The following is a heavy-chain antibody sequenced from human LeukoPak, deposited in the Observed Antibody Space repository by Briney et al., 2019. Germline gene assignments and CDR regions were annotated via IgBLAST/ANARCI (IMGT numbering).Heavy chain of an antibody. D-gene: IGHD3-10*01. CDR1: GGSISSFY. CDR3: ARGLWFGDENPPYFDY. Sequence: SETLSLTCTVSGGSISSFYWSWIRQPAGKGLEWIGRIYTSGSTNYNPSLKSRVTMSVDTSKNQFSLKLSSVTAADTAVYYCARGLWFGDENPPYFDYWGQGILVTVSS. J-gene: IGHJ4*02. CDR2: IYTSGST. V-gene: IGHV4-4*07.